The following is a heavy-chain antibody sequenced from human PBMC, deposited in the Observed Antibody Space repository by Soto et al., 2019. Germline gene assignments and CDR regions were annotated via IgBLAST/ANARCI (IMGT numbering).Heavy chain of an antibody. V-gene: IGHV1-69*06. Sequence: QVQLVQSGPEVKKPGSSVRVSCKAPGGTFSGTTLNWVRQESGKGLEWMGEFVPLLTSTKYAQRFQGRLTIAEDKSTGTIFLDLSSLVSEDTAVYYCARRSGVSGGYEQWGQGTLVTVSS. CDR1: GGTFSGTT. CDR3: ARRSGVSGGYEQ. J-gene: IGHJ4*02. D-gene: IGHD5-12*01. CDR2: FVPLLTST.